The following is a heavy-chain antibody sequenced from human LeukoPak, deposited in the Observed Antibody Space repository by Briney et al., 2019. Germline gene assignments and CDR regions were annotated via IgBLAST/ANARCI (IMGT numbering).Heavy chain of an antibody. CDR1: GFTFSSYA. Sequence: GGSLRLSCAASGFTFSSYAMSWVRQAPGKGLEWVSAISGSGGSTYYADSVKGRFTISRDNSKNTLYLQMNSLRAEDTAVYYCAKVSLGYCSGGSCFYKWYFDYWGQGTPVTVSS. V-gene: IGHV3-23*01. CDR2: ISGSGGST. CDR3: AKVSLGYCSGGSCFYKWYFDY. D-gene: IGHD2-15*01. J-gene: IGHJ4*02.